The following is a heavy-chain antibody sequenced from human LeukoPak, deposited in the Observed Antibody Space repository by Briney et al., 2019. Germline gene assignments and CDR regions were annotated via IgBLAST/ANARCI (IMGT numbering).Heavy chain of an antibody. V-gene: IGHV4-59*08. CDR1: GGSISSYY. Sequence: PSETLSLTCTVSGGSISSYYWSWIRQPPGKGLEWIGYIYYSGSTNYNPSLKSRVTISVDTSKNQFSLKLSSVTAADTAVYYCARRGYNNHYYHSTPDWYFDLWGRGTLVTVSS. D-gene: IGHD3-22*01. CDR3: ARRGYNNHYYHSTPDWYFDL. CDR2: IYYSGST. J-gene: IGHJ2*01.